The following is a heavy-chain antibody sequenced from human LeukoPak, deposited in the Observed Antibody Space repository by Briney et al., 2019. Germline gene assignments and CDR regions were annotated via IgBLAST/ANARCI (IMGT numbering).Heavy chain of an antibody. CDR2: ISYGGSNE. V-gene: IGHV3-30-3*01. CDR3: AREVVGAIYFDC. CDR1: GFXFSRSA. D-gene: IGHD1-26*01. Sequence: GSLRLXXAASGFXFSRSAMHWVRQAPGKGLVWLAFISYGGSNEFYADSVKGRFTISRDNSKNTLYLQMNSLRAEDTAVYYCAREVVGAIYFDCWGQGTLVTVSS. J-gene: IGHJ4*02.